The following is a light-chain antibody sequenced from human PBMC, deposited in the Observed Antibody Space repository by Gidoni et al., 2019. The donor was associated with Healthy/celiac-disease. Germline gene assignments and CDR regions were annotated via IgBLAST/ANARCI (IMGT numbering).Light chain of an antibody. V-gene: IGKV3-11*01. Sequence: EIVLTQSPATLSLSPGERATLSCRASQSVSSYLAWYQQKPGQAPRLLIYDASNRATVIPARFSGSGSGTDFTLTISSLEPEDFAVYYCQQRSNWHQTFGQGTKVEIK. CDR3: QQRSNWHQT. CDR1: QSVSSY. CDR2: DAS. J-gene: IGKJ1*01.